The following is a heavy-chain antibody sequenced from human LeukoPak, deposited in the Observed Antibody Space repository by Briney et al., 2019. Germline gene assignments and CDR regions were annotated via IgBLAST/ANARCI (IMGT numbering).Heavy chain of an antibody. V-gene: IGHV1-2*02. Sequence: ASVKVSCKASGYTFTGYYMHWVRQAPGQGLEWMGWINPNSGGTNYAQKLQGRVTMTTDTSTSTAYMELRSLRSDDTAVYYCARRKGSGYYPTKYYYYMDVWGKGTTVTVSS. CDR1: GYTFTGYY. J-gene: IGHJ6*03. CDR2: INPNSGGT. CDR3: ARRKGSGYYPTKYYYYMDV. D-gene: IGHD3-3*01.